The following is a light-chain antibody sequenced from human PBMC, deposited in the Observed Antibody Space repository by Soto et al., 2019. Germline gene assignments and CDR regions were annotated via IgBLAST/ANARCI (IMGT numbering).Light chain of an antibody. V-gene: IGKV3-15*01. J-gene: IGKJ4*01. CDR3: QQSYSTPLT. CDR2: GAS. Sequence: EIVMTQSPSTLSLSPGERVTLSCRARQSVGSNLAWYQQKPGQAPRLLIYGASTRATGIPARFSGSGSGTDFTLTISSLQPEDFATYYCQQSYSTPLTFGEGTKVDIK. CDR1: QSVGSN.